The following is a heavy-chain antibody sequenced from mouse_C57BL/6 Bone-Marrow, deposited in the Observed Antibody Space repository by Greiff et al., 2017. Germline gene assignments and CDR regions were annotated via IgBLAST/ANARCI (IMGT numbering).Heavy chain of an antibody. CDR3: TRKEDGRRAMDY. D-gene: IGHD2-3*01. V-gene: IGHV1-5*01. CDR1: GYTFTSYW. J-gene: IGHJ4*01. CDR2: IYPGNSDT. Sequence: EVQLQQSGTVLARPGASVKMSCKTSGYTFTSYWMHWVKQRPGQGLEWIGAIYPGNSDTSYNQKFKGKAKLTAVTSASTAYMELSSLTNEDSAVYYCTRKEDGRRAMDYWGQGTSVTVSS.